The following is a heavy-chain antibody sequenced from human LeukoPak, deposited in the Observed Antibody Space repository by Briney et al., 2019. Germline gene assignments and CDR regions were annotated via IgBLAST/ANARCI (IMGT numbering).Heavy chain of an antibody. D-gene: IGHD3-3*01. CDR1: GGSFSGYY. Sequence: SETLSLTCAVYGGSFSGYYWSWIRQPPGKGLEWIGEINHSGSTNYNPSLKSRVTISVDTSKNQFSLKLSSVTAADTAVYYCARGTVNYDFWSGYSLYYFDYWGQGTLVTVSS. J-gene: IGHJ4*02. CDR3: ARGTVNYDFWSGYSLYYFDY. CDR2: INHSGST. V-gene: IGHV4-34*01.